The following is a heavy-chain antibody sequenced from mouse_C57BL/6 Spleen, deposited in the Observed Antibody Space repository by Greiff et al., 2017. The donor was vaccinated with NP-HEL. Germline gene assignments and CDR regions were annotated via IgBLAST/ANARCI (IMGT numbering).Heavy chain of an antibody. V-gene: IGHV2-5*01. J-gene: IGHJ4*01. CDR1: GFSLTSYG. Sequence: VKLLESGPGLVQPSQCLSITCTVSGFSLTSYGVHWVRQSPGKGLEWLGVIWRGGSTDYNAAFMSRLSITKDNSKSQVFFKMNSLQADDTAIYYCAKGIYYAMDYWGQGTSVTVSS. CDR2: IWRGGST. CDR3: AKGIYYAMDY.